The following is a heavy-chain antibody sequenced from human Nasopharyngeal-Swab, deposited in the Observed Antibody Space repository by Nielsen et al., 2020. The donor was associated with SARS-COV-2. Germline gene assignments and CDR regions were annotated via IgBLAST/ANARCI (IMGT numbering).Heavy chain of an antibody. CDR1: GFTFSIYG. V-gene: IGHV3-33*01. D-gene: IGHD3-22*01. Sequence: GESLKISCAASGFTFSIYGMHWVRQAPGKGLEWGAVIWYDGSNKYYADSVKGRFTLSRDNSKNTLYLQMNSLRAEDTAVYYCARDFGAYYDSTAKAYWGQGTLVTVSS. CDR3: ARDFGAYYDSTAKAY. CDR2: IWYDGSNK. J-gene: IGHJ4*02.